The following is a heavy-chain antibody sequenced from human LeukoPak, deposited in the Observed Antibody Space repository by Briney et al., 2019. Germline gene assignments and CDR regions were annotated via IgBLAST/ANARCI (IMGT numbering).Heavy chain of an antibody. D-gene: IGHD3-16*02. J-gene: IGHJ6*02. CDR2: IYSGGST. CDR3: ARSPLDSPYYDYVWGSYRPYYYGMDV. CDR1: GFTVSSNY. V-gene: IGHV3-66*01. Sequence: GGSLRLSCAASGFTVSSNYASWVRQAPGKGLEWVSVIYSGGSTYYADSVKGRFTTSRDNSKNTLYLQMNSLRAEDTAVYYCARSPLDSPYYDYVWGSYRPYYYGMDVWGQGTTVTVSS.